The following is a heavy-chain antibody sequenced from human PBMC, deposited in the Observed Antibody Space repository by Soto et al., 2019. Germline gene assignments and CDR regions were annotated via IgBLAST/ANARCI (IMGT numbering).Heavy chain of an antibody. J-gene: IGHJ4*02. Sequence: EVQLVESGGGLVKPGGSLRLSCAASGFTFSSYSMNWVRQAPGKGLEWVSSISSSSSYIYYADSVKGRFTISGDNAKNSLYLQMNSLRAEDTAVYYCARGPTPSGGGSSGWGYWGQGTLVTVSS. CDR3: ARGPTPSGGGSSGWGY. CDR2: ISSSSSYI. CDR1: GFTFSSYS. V-gene: IGHV3-21*01. D-gene: IGHD2-15*01.